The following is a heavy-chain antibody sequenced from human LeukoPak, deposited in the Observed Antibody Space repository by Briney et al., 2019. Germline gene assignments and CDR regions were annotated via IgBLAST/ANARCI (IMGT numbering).Heavy chain of an antibody. CDR2: IRGSGGGT. Sequence: GGSLRLSCAASGFTFSSYAMSWVRQPPAKGLEWVSAIRGSGGGTYYADSVKGRFTISRDNSKNTLYLQMNSLRDEDTALYYCAKAGIGVVGYFDYWGQGTLVTVSS. J-gene: IGHJ4*02. CDR1: GFTFSSYA. V-gene: IGHV3-23*01. D-gene: IGHD6-19*01. CDR3: AKAGIGVVGYFDY.